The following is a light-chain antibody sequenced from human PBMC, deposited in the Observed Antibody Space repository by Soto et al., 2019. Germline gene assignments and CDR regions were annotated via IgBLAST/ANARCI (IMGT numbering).Light chain of an antibody. CDR2: DAS. J-gene: IGKJ4*01. Sequence: IERTHVASRQSGSVGDRVTITSRASQTISSWLALYQQKPGKAPKLLIYDASSLESGVPSRFSGSGSGTEFTLTTSSLQADEFTPSYCHPYYSYSPLTLGGGTKVDI. CDR1: QTISSW. CDR3: HPYYSYSPLT. V-gene: IGKV1-5*01.